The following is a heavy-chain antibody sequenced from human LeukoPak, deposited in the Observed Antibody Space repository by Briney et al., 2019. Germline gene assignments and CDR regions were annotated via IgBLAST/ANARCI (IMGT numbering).Heavy chain of an antibody. J-gene: IGHJ4*02. V-gene: IGHV4-31*03. CDR2: INPSGST. D-gene: IGHD6-19*01. CDR1: GGSISSGGYY. CDR3: ARDDSVVGTAYDY. Sequence: SETLSLTCTVSGGSISSGGYYWSWLRQHPGKGLEWIGEINPSGSTKYNPSLKSRVTISVDTSKNQFSLKLSSVTAADTAVYYCARDDSVVGTAYDYWGQGTLVTVSS.